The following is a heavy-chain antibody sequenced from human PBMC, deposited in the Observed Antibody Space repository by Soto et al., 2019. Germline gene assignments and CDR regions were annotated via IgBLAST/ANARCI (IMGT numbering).Heavy chain of an antibody. CDR2: IYPGDSDT. D-gene: IGHD5-12*01. V-gene: IGHV5-51*01. CDR1: GYSFIDYW. CDR3: ASTRRDGYNNYYYYYGIDV. Sequence: GESLKISCKGSGYSFIDYWIGWVRQVPGKGLEWMGVIYPGDSDTRYSPSFQGHVTISADKSISTAYLQWSTLKASDTAVYYCASTRRDGYNNYYYYYGIDVWGQGTTVTV. J-gene: IGHJ6*02.